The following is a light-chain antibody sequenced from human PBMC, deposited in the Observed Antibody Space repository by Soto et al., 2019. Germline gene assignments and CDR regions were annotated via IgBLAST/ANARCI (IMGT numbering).Light chain of an antibody. CDR1: NSDVGDYNY. Sequence: QSALTQPASVSGSPGQSITISCTGTNSDVGDYNYVSWYQQHPGKAPKLMIYEVSNRPSGVSNRFSGSKSGNTASLTISGLQAEDEADYYCSSYTSSSFVVFGGGTKLTVL. CDR3: SSYTSSSFVV. J-gene: IGLJ2*01. CDR2: EVS. V-gene: IGLV2-14*01.